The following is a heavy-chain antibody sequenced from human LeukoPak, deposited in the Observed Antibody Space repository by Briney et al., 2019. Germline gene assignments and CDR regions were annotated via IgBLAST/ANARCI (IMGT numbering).Heavy chain of an antibody. V-gene: IGHV3-30*02. CDR3: AKDLETVAGSYFDY. CDR2: IRYDGSKK. CDR1: AFTFSSYG. J-gene: IGHJ4*02. Sequence: GGSLRLSCAVSAFTFSSYGMHWVRQAPGKGLEWVAFIRYDGSKKYYADSVKGRFTISRDNSKNTLYLQMNSLRTEDTAMYYCAKDLETVAGSYFDYWGQGTLVTVSS. D-gene: IGHD6-19*01.